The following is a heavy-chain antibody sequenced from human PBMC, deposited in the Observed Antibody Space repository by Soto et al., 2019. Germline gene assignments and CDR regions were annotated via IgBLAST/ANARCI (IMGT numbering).Heavy chain of an antibody. D-gene: IGHD3-3*01. CDR1: GGSFSGYY. V-gene: IGHV4-34*01. J-gene: IGHJ6*02. Sequence: SETLSLTCAVYGGSFSGYYWSWIRQPPGKGLEWIGEINHSGSTNYNPSPKSRVTISVDTSKNQFSLKLSSVTAADTAVYYCARRPFVLRFLEWSPRTQYYYYYYGMDVWGQGTTVTVSS. CDR3: ARRPFVLRFLEWSPRTQYYYYYYGMDV. CDR2: INHSGST.